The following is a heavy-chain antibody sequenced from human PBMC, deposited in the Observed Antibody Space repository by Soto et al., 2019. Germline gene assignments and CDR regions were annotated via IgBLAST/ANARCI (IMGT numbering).Heavy chain of an antibody. CDR2: MSSDGSNT. CDR1: GFTFTTYA. CDR3: ARDLWSEGFEERFDY. V-gene: IGHV3-30-3*01. J-gene: IGHJ4*02. Sequence: QVQLVESGGGVVQPGRSLRLSCVASGFTFTTYAMQWVRQAPGKGLEWVAVMSSDGSNTYYADSVKGRFTISRDNSKNTLYLQMSSLRAEDTAVYFCARDLWSEGFEERFDYWGQGTLVTVSS. D-gene: IGHD3-3*01.